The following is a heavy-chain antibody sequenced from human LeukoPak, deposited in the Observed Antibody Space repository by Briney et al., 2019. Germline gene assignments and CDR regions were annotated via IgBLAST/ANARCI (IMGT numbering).Heavy chain of an antibody. J-gene: IGHJ4*02. CDR1: GFTFSNAW. V-gene: IGHV3-15*01. CDR2: IKCKTDGGKT. CDR3: TTFQLWSYTVRFDY. Sequence: GGSLRLSCAVSGFTFSNAWMSWVRQAPGKGGEWVGRIKCKTDGGKTDYAAPVKGRFTISRDDSKNTLYLQMNSLKTEDTVVYYCTTFQLWSYTVRFDYWGQGTLVTVSS. D-gene: IGHD3-10*01.